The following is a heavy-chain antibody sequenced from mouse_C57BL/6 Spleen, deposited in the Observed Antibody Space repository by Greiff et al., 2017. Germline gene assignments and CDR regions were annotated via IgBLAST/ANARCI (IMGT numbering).Heavy chain of an antibody. CDR3: AIYYDYDGYFDV. CDR2: IHPNSGST. V-gene: IGHV1-64*01. J-gene: IGHJ1*03. CDR1: GYTFTSYW. Sequence: VQLQQSGAELVKPGASVKLSCKASGYTFTSYWMHWVKQRPGQGLEWIGMIHPNSGSTNYNEKFKSKATLTVDKSSSTAYMQLSSLTSEDSAVYYCAIYYDYDGYFDVWGTGTTVTVSS. D-gene: IGHD2-4*01.